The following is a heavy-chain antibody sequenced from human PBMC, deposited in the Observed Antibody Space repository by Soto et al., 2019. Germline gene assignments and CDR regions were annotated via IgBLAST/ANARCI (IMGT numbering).Heavy chain of an antibody. J-gene: IGHJ6*02. D-gene: IGHD3-10*01. CDR1: GGSISGYY. CDR3: ARVRDYGLGTNRHYYGMDV. V-gene: IGHV4-4*07. Sequence: SETLSLTCTVSGGSISGYYWSWIRQPAGKGLEWIGRLYTMGSTNYNPSLQSRVTMSVDTSKDEFSLKVSSVTAADTAVYFCARVRDYGLGTNRHYYGMDVWGQGTTVTVSS. CDR2: LYTMGST.